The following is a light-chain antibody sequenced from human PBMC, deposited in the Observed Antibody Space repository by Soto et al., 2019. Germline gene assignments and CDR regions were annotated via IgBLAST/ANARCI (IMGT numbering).Light chain of an antibody. J-gene: IGLJ1*01. CDR3: SAWDDRLSVYV. CDR1: RSNIGSNT. Sequence: QAVVTQPPSASGTPGQRVIISCSGSRSNIGSNTVNWYQQFPGTTPKLLIYSNNQRPSGVPDRLSGSKSGTSASLAISGLQSEDEADYYCSAWDDRLSVYVFGTGTKLTVL. CDR2: SNN. V-gene: IGLV1-44*01.